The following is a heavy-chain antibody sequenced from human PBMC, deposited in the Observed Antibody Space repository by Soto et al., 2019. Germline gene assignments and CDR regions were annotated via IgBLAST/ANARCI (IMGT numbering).Heavy chain of an antibody. V-gene: IGHV3-23*01. CDR1: GFTFSSYA. J-gene: IGHJ4*02. Sequence: GGSLRLSCAASGFTFSSYAMSWVRQAPGEGLEWVSTIRGDGDTTDYADSVRGRFTISRDNSKNTLYFQMNSLRAEDTAVYYCAKDTSSMLRGIGSLFDYWGQGTPVTVSS. CDR3: AKDTSSMLRGIGSLFDY. CDR2: IRGDGDTT. D-gene: IGHD3-10*01.